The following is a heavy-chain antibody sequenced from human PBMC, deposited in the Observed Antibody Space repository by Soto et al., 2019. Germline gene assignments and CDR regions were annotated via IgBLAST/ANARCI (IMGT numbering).Heavy chain of an antibody. CDR1: GGSISSGGYY. CDR2: IYYSGST. CDR3: ARASRVVVVVAATERSWYFDL. V-gene: IGHV4-31*03. J-gene: IGHJ2*01. Sequence: QVQLQESGPGLVKPSQTLSLTCTVSGGSISSGGYYWSWIRQHQGKGLEWIGYIYYSGSTYYNPSLKSRVTISVDTSKNQFSLKLSSVTAADTSVYYCARASRVVVVVAATERSWYFDLWGRGTLVTVSS. D-gene: IGHD2-15*01.